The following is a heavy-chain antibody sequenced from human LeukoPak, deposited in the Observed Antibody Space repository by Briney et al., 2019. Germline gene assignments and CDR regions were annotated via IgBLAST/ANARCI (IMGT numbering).Heavy chain of an antibody. V-gene: IGHV3-30*04. Sequence: PGGSLRPSCAASGFTFSSYAMHWVRQAPGKGLEWVAVISYDGSNKYYADSVKGRFTISRDNSKNTLYLQMNSLRAEDTAVYYCARETPRYGGWGQGTLVTVSS. J-gene: IGHJ4*02. CDR1: GFTFSSYA. CDR2: ISYDGSNK. CDR3: ARETPRYGG. D-gene: IGHD4-23*01.